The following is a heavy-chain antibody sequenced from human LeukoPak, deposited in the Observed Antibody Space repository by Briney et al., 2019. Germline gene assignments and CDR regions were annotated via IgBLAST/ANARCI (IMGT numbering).Heavy chain of an antibody. V-gene: IGHV1-3*01. D-gene: IGHD5-18*01. CDR3: ARVMYSYGFRGYYYYMDV. CDR1: GYTFTSYA. CDR2: INAGNGNT. Sequence: ASVKVSCKASGYTFTSYAMHWVRQAPGQRLEWMGWINAGNGNTKYSQKFQGRVTITRDTSASTAYMELSSLRSEDTAVYYCARVMYSYGFRGYYYYMDVWGKGTTVTVSS. J-gene: IGHJ6*03.